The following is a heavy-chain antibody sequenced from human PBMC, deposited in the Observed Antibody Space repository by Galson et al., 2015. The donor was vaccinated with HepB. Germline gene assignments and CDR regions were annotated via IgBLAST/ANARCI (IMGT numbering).Heavy chain of an antibody. J-gene: IGHJ6*02. V-gene: IGHV5-10-1*01. CDR3: ATSGDTAMVRVYYYGMDV. CDR2: IDPSDSYT. D-gene: IGHD5-18*01. Sequence: QSGAEVKKPGESLRISCKGSGYSFTSYWISWVRQMPGKGLEWMGRIDPSDSYTNYSPSFQGHVTISADKSISTAYLQWSSLKASDTAMYYCATSGDTAMVRVYYYGMDVWGQGTTVTVSS. CDR1: GYSFTSYW.